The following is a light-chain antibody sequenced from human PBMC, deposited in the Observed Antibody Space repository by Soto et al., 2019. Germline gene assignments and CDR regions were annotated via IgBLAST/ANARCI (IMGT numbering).Light chain of an antibody. CDR2: VNS. V-gene: IGLV1-40*01. CDR1: SSNIGAGYD. Sequence: QSVLTQPPSVSGAPGQRVTISCTGSSSNIGAGYDVHWYQQLPGTAPKLLIYVNSNRPSGVPDRFSGSKSGTSASLAITGLQAEDEADYYCQSYDSSLSGPYVIFGGGTKLTVL. CDR3: QSYDSSLSGPYVI. J-gene: IGLJ2*01.